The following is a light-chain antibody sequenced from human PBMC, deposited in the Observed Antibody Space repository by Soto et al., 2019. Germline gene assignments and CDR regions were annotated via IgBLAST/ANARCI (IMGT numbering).Light chain of an antibody. V-gene: IGLV2-14*03. CDR2: DVS. CDR1: SSDVGGYNY. Sequence: QSVLTQPASVSGSPGQSITISGTGTSSDVGGYNYVSWYQQHPGKAPKLMIYDVSSRPSGVSNRFSGSKSGNTASLTISGLQAEDEADYYCTSYTSSSTRGVFGGGTK. J-gene: IGLJ2*01. CDR3: TSYTSSSTRGV.